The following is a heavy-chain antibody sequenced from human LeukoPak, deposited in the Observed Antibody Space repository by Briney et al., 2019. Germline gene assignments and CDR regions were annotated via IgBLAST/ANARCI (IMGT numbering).Heavy chain of an antibody. CDR3: ASDPPYCSSTSCNWFDP. Sequence: GASVKVSCMASGYTFTGYYMHWVRQAPGQGLEWMGWINPNSGGTNYAQKFQGRVTMTRDTSISTAYMELSRLRSDDTAVYYCASDPPYCSSTSCNWFDPWGQGTLVTVSS. J-gene: IGHJ5*02. CDR1: GYTFTGYY. V-gene: IGHV1-2*02. CDR2: INPNSGGT. D-gene: IGHD2-2*01.